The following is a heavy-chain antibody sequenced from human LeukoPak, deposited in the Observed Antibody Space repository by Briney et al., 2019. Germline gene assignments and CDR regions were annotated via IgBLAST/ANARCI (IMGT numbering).Heavy chain of an antibody. CDR3: ARTNYRVVVPAAIDY. D-gene: IGHD2-2*01. J-gene: IGHJ4*02. CDR2: IKQDGSEK. V-gene: IGHV3-7*01. Sequence: GGSLRLSCAASGFTFSSYWMSWVRQAPGKGLEWVANIKQDGSEKYYADSVKGRFTISRDNAKNSLYLQMSSLRAEDTAVYYCARTNYRVVVPAAIDYWGQGTLVTVSS. CDR1: GFTFSSYW.